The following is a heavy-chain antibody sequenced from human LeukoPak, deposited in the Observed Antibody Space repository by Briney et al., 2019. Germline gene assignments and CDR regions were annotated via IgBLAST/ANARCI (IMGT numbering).Heavy chain of an antibody. D-gene: IGHD3-22*01. V-gene: IGHV3-7*03. CDR2: IKQDGSEK. Sequence: GGSLRLSCAASGFTFSSYWMSWVRQAPGKGLEWVAIIKQDGSEKYYVDSVKGRFTISRDNAKNSLYLQMNSLRAEDTAVYYCAKDQLRYYYDSSGLLDYWGQGTLVTVSS. CDR3: AKDQLRYYYDSSGLLDY. CDR1: GFTFSSYW. J-gene: IGHJ4*02.